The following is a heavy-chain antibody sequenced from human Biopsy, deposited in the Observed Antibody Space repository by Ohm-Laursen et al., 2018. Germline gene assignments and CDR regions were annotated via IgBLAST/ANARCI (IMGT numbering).Heavy chain of an antibody. D-gene: IGHD5-12*01. Sequence: SSVKVSCKASGGTFSHYAVSWVRQAPGQGLEWMGRVVPTLLMTNYAQKFQGRVTITADKYTSTSSMELRGLRADDTGVYYCSRENSGYDVDYYYHGMDVWGQGTTVTVSS. CDR2: VVPTLLMT. V-gene: IGHV1-69*04. J-gene: IGHJ6*02. CDR1: GGTFSHYA. CDR3: SRENSGYDVDYYYHGMDV.